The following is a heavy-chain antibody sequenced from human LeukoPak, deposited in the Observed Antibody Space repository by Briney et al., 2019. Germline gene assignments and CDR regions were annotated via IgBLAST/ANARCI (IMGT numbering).Heavy chain of an antibody. CDR1: GFTFSNYA. D-gene: IGHD1-26*01. J-gene: IGHJ4*02. CDR2: ISYDGGKK. V-gene: IGHV3-30*04. CDR3: AKDRSEGSYGDEFDF. Sequence: GGSLRLSCAASGFTFSNYALHWVRQAPGKGLEWVAFISYDGGKKDYADSVKGRFTISRDNSRNTLYLQMNSLRAEDTAVYYCAKDRSEGSYGDEFDFWGQGTLVTVSS.